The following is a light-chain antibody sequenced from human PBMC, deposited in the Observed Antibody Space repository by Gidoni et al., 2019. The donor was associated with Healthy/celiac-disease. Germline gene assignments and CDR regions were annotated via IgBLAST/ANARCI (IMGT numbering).Light chain of an antibody. V-gene: IGKV1-39*01. Sequence: IQMTQSPSSLSASVGDRDTITCRASQRISSYLNWYQQKPGKAPKLLIYAASSLQSGVPSRFSGSGSGTDFTLTISSLQPEDFATYYCQQSYSTPFTFGGGTKVEIK. CDR3: QQSYSTPFT. CDR2: AAS. J-gene: IGKJ4*01. CDR1: QRISSY.